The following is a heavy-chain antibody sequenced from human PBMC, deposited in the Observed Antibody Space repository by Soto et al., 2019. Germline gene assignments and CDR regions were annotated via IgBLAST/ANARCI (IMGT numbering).Heavy chain of an antibody. CDR3: ARDRFVLVPAATRSGMGYGMDV. J-gene: IGHJ6*02. V-gene: IGHV4-59*01. D-gene: IGHD2-2*01. CDR2: IYYSGST. Sequence: SETLSLTCTVSGGSISSYYWSWIRQPPGKGLGWIGYIYYSGSTNYNPSLKSRVTISVDTSKNQFSLKLSSVTAADTAVYYCARDRFVLVPAATRSGMGYGMDVWGQGTTVTVS. CDR1: GGSISSYY.